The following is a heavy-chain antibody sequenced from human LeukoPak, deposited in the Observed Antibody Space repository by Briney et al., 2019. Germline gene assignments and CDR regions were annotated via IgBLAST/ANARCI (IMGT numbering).Heavy chain of an antibody. J-gene: IGHJ4*02. D-gene: IGHD4-17*01. CDR3: ARVTTTVTFDY. Sequence: GRSLSLSCAVSGFTFSSYAMLCVRQAPGKGLEGVAVISYDGSNKYYADAVKGRFTISRDNSKNALYLQRNSLRAEDTAVYYCARVTTTVTFDYWGQGTLVTVSS. CDR2: ISYDGSNK. V-gene: IGHV3-30*04. CDR1: GFTFSSYA.